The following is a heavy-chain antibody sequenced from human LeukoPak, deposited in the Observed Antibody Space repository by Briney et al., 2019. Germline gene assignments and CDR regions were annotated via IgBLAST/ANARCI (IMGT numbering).Heavy chain of an antibody. CDR3: ARERAAAGSFDY. J-gene: IGHJ4*02. CDR2: IYYSGST. D-gene: IGHD6-13*01. Sequence: SETLSLTCTVSGGSISSSSYYWGWIRQPPGKGLEWIGGIYYSGSTYYNPSLKSRVTISVDTSKNQFSLKLSSVTAADTAVYYCARERAAAGSFDYWGQGTLVTVSS. CDR1: GGSISSSSYY. V-gene: IGHV4-39*07.